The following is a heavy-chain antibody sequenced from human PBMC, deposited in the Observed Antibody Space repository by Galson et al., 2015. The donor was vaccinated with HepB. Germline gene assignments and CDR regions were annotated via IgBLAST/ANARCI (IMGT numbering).Heavy chain of an antibody. Sequence: SLRLSCAASGFTFTSYAMSWVRQAPGKGLEWVSTIRGSGVSTYYADSVKGRFTISRDNSRNTLYLQMNSLRAEDTAVYYCAKSLGGYYDSSRYPLVGWGQGTLVTVSS. J-gene: IGHJ4*02. CDR2: IRGSGVST. CDR1: GFTFTSYA. D-gene: IGHD3-22*01. V-gene: IGHV3-23*01. CDR3: AKSLGGYYDSSRYPLVG.